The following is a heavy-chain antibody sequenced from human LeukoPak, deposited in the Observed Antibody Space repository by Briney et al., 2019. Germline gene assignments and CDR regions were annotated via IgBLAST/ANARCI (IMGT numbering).Heavy chain of an antibody. Sequence: SETLSLTCTVSGGSISSSSYYWGWIRQPPGKGLEWIGSIYYSGSTYYNPSLKSRVTISVDTSKNQFSLKLSSVTAADTAVYYCARSGYHYDFWGGPHYYYYYMDVWGKGTTVTVSS. CDR3: ARSGYHYDFWGGPHYYYYYMDV. V-gene: IGHV4-39*01. J-gene: IGHJ6*03. CDR1: GGSISSSSYY. D-gene: IGHD3-3*01. CDR2: IYYSGST.